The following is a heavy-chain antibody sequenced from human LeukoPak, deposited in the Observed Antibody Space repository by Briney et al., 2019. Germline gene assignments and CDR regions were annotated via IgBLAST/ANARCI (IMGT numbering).Heavy chain of an antibody. J-gene: IGHJ4*02. CDR2: ISGSGGST. V-gene: IGHV3-23*01. Sequence: PGGSLRLSCAASGFTFSSYAMSWVRQAPGKGLEWVSAISGSGGSTYYADSVKGRFTISRDNSKNTLYLQMDSLRAEDTAVYYCAKDLLWFGELFGPNYFDYWGQGTLVTVSS. CDR3: AKDLLWFGELFGPNYFDY. D-gene: IGHD3-10*01. CDR1: GFTFSSYA.